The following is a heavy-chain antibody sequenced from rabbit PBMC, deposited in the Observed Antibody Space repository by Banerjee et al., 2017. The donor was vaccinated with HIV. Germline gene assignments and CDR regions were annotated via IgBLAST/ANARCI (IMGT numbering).Heavy chain of an antibody. CDR1: GFDFSRTG. CDR2: IDLLFGTT. J-gene: IGHJ4*01. Sequence: QEQLMESGGGLVQPGGSLKLSCKASGFDFSRTGVSWVRQAPGKGLEWIGYIDLLFGTTSYANWVNGRFTISSHNAQNTLYLQLYSLTVADTATYFCVRGASGSGYYSLWGPGTLVTVS. V-gene: IGHV1S47*01. D-gene: IGHD1-1*01. CDR3: VRGASGSGYYSL.